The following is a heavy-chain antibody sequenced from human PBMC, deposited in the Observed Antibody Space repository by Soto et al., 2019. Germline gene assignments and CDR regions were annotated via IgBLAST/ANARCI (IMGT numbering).Heavy chain of an antibody. CDR2: FDPEDGET. D-gene: IGHD3-3*01. V-gene: IGHV1-24*01. Sequence: ASVKVSCKVSGYTLTELSMHWVRQAPGKGLEWMGGFDPEDGETIYAQKFQGRVTMTEDTSRSTVYMELSSLRSDDTAIYYCARSSGGNFGIIIEGSNWFDPWGQGTLVTVSS. J-gene: IGHJ5*02. CDR3: ARSSGGNFGIIIEGSNWFDP. CDR1: GYTLTELS.